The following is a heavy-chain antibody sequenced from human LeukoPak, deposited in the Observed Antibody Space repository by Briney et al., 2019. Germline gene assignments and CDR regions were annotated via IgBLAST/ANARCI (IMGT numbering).Heavy chain of an antibody. CDR3: AKDDSTTYPLLHYGMDV. V-gene: IGHV3-23*01. CDR1: GFTFSSYA. D-gene: IGHD2-2*01. J-gene: IGHJ6*02. CDR2: ISGSGGST. Sequence: GGSLRLSCAASGFTFSSYAMSWVRQAPGKGLEWVSAISGSGGSTYYADSVKGRFTISRDNSKNTLYLQMNSLRAEDTAVYYCAKDDSTTYPLLHYGMDVWGQGTTVTVSS.